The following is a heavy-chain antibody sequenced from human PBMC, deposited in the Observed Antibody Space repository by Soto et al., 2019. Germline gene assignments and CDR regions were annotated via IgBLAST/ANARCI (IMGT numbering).Heavy chain of an antibody. Sequence: SGPTLVNPTETLTLTCTVSGFSLTTGKMGVSWIRQPPGKALEWLAHIFSDNERSYSTSLQGRLTISKDTSGSQVVLSMTNVDPVDKATYYCAPMNFDSYQAYHAMHVCGQGTTVTISS. CDR1: GFSLTTGKMG. J-gene: IGHJ6*02. V-gene: IGHV2-26*01. CDR2: IFSDNER. CDR3: APMNFDSYQAYHAMHV. D-gene: IGHD3-9*01.